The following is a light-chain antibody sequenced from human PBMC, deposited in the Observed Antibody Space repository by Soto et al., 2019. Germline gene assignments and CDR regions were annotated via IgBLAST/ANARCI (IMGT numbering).Light chain of an antibody. J-gene: IGKJ1*01. CDR3: HHYGNSLWT. V-gene: IGKV3-20*01. CDR2: DAS. Sequence: VLTQSPGTLSLSPGESATLSCRASQIVRSTYLAWYQQKPGQAPRLLIYDASSRATDIPDRFSGSGSGTEFTLTISGLEPEDFAVYYCHHYGNSLWTFGQGTKVDIK. CDR1: QIVRSTY.